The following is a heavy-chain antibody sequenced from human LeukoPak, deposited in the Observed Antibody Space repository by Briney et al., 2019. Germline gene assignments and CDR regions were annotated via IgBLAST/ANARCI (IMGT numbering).Heavy chain of an antibody. D-gene: IGHD5-24*01. CDR2: IYYTGST. V-gene: IGHV4-39*07. Sequence: PPETLSLTCTVSSGSISSSTYYWGWIRQPPGKGLEWIGTIYYTGSTYYNPSLKSRVTISVDTSKNQFSLKLSSVTAADTAVYYCAREVGGQGDGYNKFDIWGQGTMVTVSS. CDR1: SGSISSSTYY. J-gene: IGHJ3*02. CDR3: AREVGGQGDGYNKFDI.